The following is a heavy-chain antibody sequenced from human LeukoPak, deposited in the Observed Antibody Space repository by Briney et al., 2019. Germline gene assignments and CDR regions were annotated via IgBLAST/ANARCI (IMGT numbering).Heavy chain of an antibody. CDR3: ARQTPRGIVANLRTLWDGNPRTSCCYPGRYYFDY. D-gene: IGHD2-2*01. V-gene: IGHV4-39*01. Sequence: SETLSLTCTVSGGSISSSSYYWGWIRQPPGKGLEWIGSIYYSGSTYYNPSLKSRVTISVDTSKNQFSLKLSSVTAADTAVYYCARQTPRGIVANLRTLWDGNPRTSCCYPGRYYFDYWGQGTLVTVSS. J-gene: IGHJ4*02. CDR1: GGSISSSSYY. CDR2: IYYSGST.